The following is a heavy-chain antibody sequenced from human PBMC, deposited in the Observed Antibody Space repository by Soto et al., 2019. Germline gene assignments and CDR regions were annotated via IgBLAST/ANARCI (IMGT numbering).Heavy chain of an antibody. CDR1: GYTFTSYY. CDR2: INPSGGST. CDR3: AREKGAQAARRNDNWFDP. V-gene: IGHV1-46*03. J-gene: IGHJ5*02. D-gene: IGHD6-6*01. Sequence: ASVKVSCKASGYTFTSYYMHWVRQAPGQGLEWMGIINPSGGSTSYAQKFQGRVTMTRDTSTSTVYMELSGLRSEDTAVYYCAREKGAQAARRNDNWFDPWGQGTLVTVSS.